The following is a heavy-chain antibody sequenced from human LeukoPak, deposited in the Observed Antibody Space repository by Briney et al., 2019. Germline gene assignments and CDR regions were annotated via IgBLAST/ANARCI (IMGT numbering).Heavy chain of an antibody. CDR3: ARDYRVAVAGPNYYYYGMDV. J-gene: IGHJ6*02. CDR2: IWYDGSNK. CDR1: GFTVSSYY. Sequence: PGGSLRLSCSASGFTVSSYYMAWVRQAPGKGLEWVAVIWYDGSNKYYADSVKGRFTISRDNSKNTLYLQMNSLRAEDTAVYYCARDYRVAVAGPNYYYYGMDVWGQGTTVTVSS. D-gene: IGHD6-19*01. V-gene: IGHV3-33*08.